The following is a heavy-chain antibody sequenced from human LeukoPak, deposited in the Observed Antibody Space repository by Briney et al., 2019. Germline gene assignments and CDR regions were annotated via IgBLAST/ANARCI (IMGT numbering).Heavy chain of an antibody. CDR1: GDSISTYY. D-gene: IGHD3-10*01. CDR3: ARASGSSYVVFFLDY. J-gene: IGHJ4*02. CDR2: VYYSGST. V-gene: IGHV4-59*01. Sequence: PSETLSLTCTVSGDSISTYYWSWIRQPPGKGLEWIGYVYYSGSTTYNPSLKSRVTISVDTSKNQFSLKLTSVTAADTAVYYCARASGSSYVVFFLDYWGQGTLVTVSS.